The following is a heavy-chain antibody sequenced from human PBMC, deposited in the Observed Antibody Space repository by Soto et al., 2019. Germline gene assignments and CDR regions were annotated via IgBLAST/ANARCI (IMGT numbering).Heavy chain of an antibody. CDR1: GFSLTTSGVG. CDR3: VQSTHSSGYNYFFDS. CDR2: IYWDDDK. J-gene: IGHJ4*02. Sequence: QITLKESGPTLVKPTQTLTLTCTFSGFSLTTSGVGVGWIRQPPGKALEWLALIYWDDDKRYSPSLKSRLTIAKDPSKNQGVLRMTNMDPVNTATYYCVQSTHSSGYNYFFDSWGQGTLVTFSS. V-gene: IGHV2-5*02. D-gene: IGHD3-22*01.